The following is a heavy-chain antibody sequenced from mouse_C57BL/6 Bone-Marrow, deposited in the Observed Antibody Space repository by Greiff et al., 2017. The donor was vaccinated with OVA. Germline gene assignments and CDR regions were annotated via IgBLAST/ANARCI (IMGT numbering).Heavy chain of an antibody. D-gene: IGHD1-1*01. J-gene: IGHJ4*01. CDR2: IHPNSGST. Sequence: QVQLQQPGAELVKPGASVKLSCKASGYTFTSYWMHWVKQRPGQGLEWIGMIHPNSGSTKYNEKFKSKATLTVDKPSSTAYMQLSSLTSEDSAVYYCASDTTVEGYAMDYWGQGTSVTVSS. CDR3: ASDTTVEGYAMDY. CDR1: GYTFTSYW. V-gene: IGHV1-64*01.